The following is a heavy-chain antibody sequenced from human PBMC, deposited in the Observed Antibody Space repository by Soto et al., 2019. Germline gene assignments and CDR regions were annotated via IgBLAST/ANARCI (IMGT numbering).Heavy chain of an antibody. CDR2: ISGYNGDT. Sequence: QVQLVQSAAEVKKPGASVKVSCKASGYTFSNYGISWVRHAPGQGLEWTAWISGYNGDTQNAQSLQGRVTVTTDTSTSTSYMELRSLRSDDTASYYCARSLGSGTGFDYWGQGTLGTVSS. CDR3: ARSLGSGTGFDY. CDR1: GYTFSNYG. D-gene: IGHD3-10*01. J-gene: IGHJ4*02. V-gene: IGHV1-18*01.